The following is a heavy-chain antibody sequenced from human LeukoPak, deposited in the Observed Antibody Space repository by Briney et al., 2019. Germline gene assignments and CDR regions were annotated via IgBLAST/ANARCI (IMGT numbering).Heavy chain of an antibody. V-gene: IGHV3-7*01. CDR3: ARDSGPYLIDY. Sequence: GGSLRLSCAASGFTFSSCWMSWVRQAPGKGLEWVANIKQDGSEKYYVDSVKGRFTISRDNAKNSLYLQMNSLRAEDTAVYYCARDSGPYLIDYWGQGTLVTVSS. J-gene: IGHJ4*02. D-gene: IGHD2-2*01. CDR2: IKQDGSEK. CDR1: GFTFSSCW.